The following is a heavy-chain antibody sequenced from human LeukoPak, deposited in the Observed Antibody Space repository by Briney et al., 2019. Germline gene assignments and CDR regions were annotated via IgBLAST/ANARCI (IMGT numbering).Heavy chain of an antibody. CDR1: GDSVSSNSAA. D-gene: IGHD1-26*01. J-gene: IGHJ4*02. CDR2: PYYRSKCYT. V-gene: IGHV6-1*01. CDR3: ARDPVGGSTIFDC. Sequence: SQTLSLTCAISGDSVSSNSAAWNWIRQSPSRGLEWLGSPYYRSKCYTDYAVFVKSRITFNPDTSKNQFSLQLNSVTPEHTAVYFCARDPVGGSTIFDCWGQGTLGTGSS.